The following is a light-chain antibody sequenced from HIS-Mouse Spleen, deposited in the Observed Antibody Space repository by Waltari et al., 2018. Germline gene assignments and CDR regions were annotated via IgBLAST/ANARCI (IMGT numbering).Light chain of an antibody. CDR1: NIGSKS. J-gene: IGLJ2*01. CDR3: QVWDSSSDHVV. CDR2: EDS. Sequence: SYVLTQPPSVSVAPGKTARITCGGNNIGSKSVHWYQQKPGQAPVLVVYEDSDRPSRIPERFSGSNSGNTATLTISRVEAGDEADYYCQVWDSSSDHVVFGGGTKLTVL. V-gene: IGLV3-21*03.